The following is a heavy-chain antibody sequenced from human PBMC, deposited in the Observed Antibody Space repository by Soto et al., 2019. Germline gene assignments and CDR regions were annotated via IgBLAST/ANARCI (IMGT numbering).Heavy chain of an antibody. CDR2: ISYDGSNQ. CDR1: GFTFSSYG. D-gene: IGHD1-1*01. J-gene: IGHJ6*02. CDR3: AKDRVWNDVSDYGVDV. Sequence: GGSLRLSCAASGFTFSSYGMHWVRQAPGKGLEWLALISYDGSNQYYADSVKGQFTISRDDSKNTLYLQMNSLRAEDTAVYYCAKDRVWNDVSDYGVDVWGQGTTVTVSS. V-gene: IGHV3-30*18.